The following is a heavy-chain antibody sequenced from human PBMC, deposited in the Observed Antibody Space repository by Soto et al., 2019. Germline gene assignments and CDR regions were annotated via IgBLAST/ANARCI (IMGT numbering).Heavy chain of an antibody. Sequence: GGSLRLSCEASGFTFSGFDMHWVRQPTGKGLEWVSSIGTAGDTYYAVSVKGRFTISRDNAKNSLSLQMNSLRAGDMAVYFCAKSQEIGTHFFDSWGQGTQVTVAS. CDR1: GFTFSGFD. D-gene: IGHD6-13*01. CDR3: AKSQEIGTHFFDS. CDR2: IGTAGDT. J-gene: IGHJ4*02. V-gene: IGHV3-13*01.